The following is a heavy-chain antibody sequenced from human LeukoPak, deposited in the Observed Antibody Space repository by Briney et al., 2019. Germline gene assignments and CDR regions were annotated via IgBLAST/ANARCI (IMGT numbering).Heavy chain of an antibody. CDR1: GFTFSRNS. CDR2: ISSSSSYI. CDR3: ARGRYSSSPPPAKNWFDP. V-gene: IGHV3-21*01. J-gene: IGHJ5*02. D-gene: IGHD6-6*01. Sequence: GGSLRLSCAASGFTFSRNSMNRVRQAPGKGLEWVSSISSSSSYIYYADSVKGRFTISRDNAKNSLYLQMNSLRAEDTAVYYCARGRYSSSPPPAKNWFDPWGQGTLVTVSS.